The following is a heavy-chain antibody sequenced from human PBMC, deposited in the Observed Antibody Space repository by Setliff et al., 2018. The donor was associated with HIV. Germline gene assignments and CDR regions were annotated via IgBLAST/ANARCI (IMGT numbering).Heavy chain of an antibody. CDR2: IKSKTDGGTT. CDR1: GLTFRNAW. CDR3: ARNRDILTGYWGGRSIEPSDY. V-gene: IGHV3-15*01. Sequence: GGSLRLSCAASGLTFRNAWMSWVRQAPGKGLEWVGRIKSKTDGGTTDYAAPVKGRFTISRDDSKNTLYLQMNSLKTEDTAVYYCARNRDILTGYWGGRSIEPSDYWGQGTLVTVSS. D-gene: IGHD3-9*01. J-gene: IGHJ4*02.